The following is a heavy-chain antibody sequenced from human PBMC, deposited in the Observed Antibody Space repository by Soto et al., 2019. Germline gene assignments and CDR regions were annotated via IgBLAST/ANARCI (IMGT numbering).Heavy chain of an antibody. V-gene: IGHV4-31*03. CDR3: ARDKPTYYYDSSGYSPHLSAFDI. D-gene: IGHD3-22*01. Sequence: QVQLQESGPGLVKPSQTLSLTCTVSGGSISSGGYYWSWIRQHPGKGLEWIGYIYYSGSTYYNPSLKSRVTISVDTSKNQFSLKLSSVTAADTAVYYCARDKPTYYYDSSGYSPHLSAFDIWGQGTMVTVSS. CDR2: IYYSGST. CDR1: GGSISSGGYY. J-gene: IGHJ3*02.